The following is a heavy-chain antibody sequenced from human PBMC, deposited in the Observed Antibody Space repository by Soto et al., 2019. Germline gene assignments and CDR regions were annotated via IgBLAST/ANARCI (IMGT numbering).Heavy chain of an antibody. Sequence: QVQLVQSGAEVKKLGASVKVSCKGSGYTFTAYYIHWVRQAPGQGLEWVGWINPNSGDTNYAQRFQGWVTMTGDTSVSTAYMDLTRLRSDDTAVYYCARGGYTYGYGLDYWGQGTLVTVSS. CDR2: INPNSGDT. V-gene: IGHV1-2*04. CDR1: GYTFTAYY. D-gene: IGHD5-18*01. CDR3: ARGGYTYGYGLDY. J-gene: IGHJ4*02.